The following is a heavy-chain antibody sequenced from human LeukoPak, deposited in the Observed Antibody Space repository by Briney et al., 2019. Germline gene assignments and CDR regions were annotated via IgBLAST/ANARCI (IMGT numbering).Heavy chain of an antibody. J-gene: IGHJ5*02. D-gene: IGHD5-18*01. Sequence: GGSLRLSCAASGFTFSSYWMHWVHQAPGKGLVWVSRISSDGSTTFYADSVKGRFTISRDNAKNTLYLQMNSLRAEDTAVYYCASERLDTAMGIIPWGQGTLVTVSS. CDR2: ISSDGSTT. V-gene: IGHV3-74*01. CDR3: ASERLDTAMGIIP. CDR1: GFTFSSYW.